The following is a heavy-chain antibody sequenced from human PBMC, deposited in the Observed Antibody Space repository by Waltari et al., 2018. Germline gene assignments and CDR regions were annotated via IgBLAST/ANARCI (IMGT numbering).Heavy chain of an antibody. D-gene: IGHD1-20*01. CDR2: ITVGDDT. CDR1: GITFSNYA. CDR3: ATPFYNWDDPLHS. J-gene: IGHJ4*02. Sequence: EVQLLESGGDLVQPGGSLRLSCAASGITFSNYAINWVRLAPGTGLGEVAAITVGDDTYYADSVKGRFTISRDTSKDTVHLQMNGLRAEDTAVYYCATPFYNWDDPLHSWGQGTLVTVSS. V-gene: IGHV3-23*01.